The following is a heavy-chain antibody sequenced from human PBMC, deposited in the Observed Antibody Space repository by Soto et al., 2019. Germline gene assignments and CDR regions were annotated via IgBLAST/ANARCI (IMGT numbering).Heavy chain of an antibody. D-gene: IGHD6-19*01. CDR3: AKDRVAVNFVY. V-gene: IGHV3-30*18. Sequence: QVQLVESGGGVVQPGRSLRLSCAASGFTFSSYGMHWVRQAPGKGLEWVAVISYDGSNKYYADSVKGRFTISRDNFMNTLYLQMNSLRAEDTAVYYCAKDRVAVNFVYWGQGTLVTVSS. J-gene: IGHJ4*02. CDR2: ISYDGSNK. CDR1: GFTFSSYG.